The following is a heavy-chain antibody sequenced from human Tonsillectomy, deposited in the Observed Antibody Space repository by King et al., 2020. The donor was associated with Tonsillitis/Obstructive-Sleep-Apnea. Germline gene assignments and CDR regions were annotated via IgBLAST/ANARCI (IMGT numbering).Heavy chain of an antibody. CDR1: GGSISSYY. D-gene: IGHD4-23*01. Sequence: QLQESGPGLVKPSETLSLTCTVSGGSISSYYWSWIRQPPGKGLEWIGYIYYSGSINYNPSLKTRVTISVDTSKNQFSLNLISVTAADTAVYYCARDRPYGGDSQGLDYWGQGTLVTVSS. CDR2: IYYSGSI. V-gene: IGHV4-59*01. CDR3: ARDRPYGGDSQGLDY. J-gene: IGHJ4*02.